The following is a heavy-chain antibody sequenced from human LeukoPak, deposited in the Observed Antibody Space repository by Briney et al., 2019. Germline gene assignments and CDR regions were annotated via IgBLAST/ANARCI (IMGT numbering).Heavy chain of an antibody. V-gene: IGHV3-30*02. Sequence: GGSLRLSCAASGVTLSSYGMHWVRQAPGKGLEWVAFIRYDGSNKYYADSVKGRFTISRDNSKNTLYLQMNSLRAEDTAVYYCANPAGLRLYYFDYWGQGTLVTVSS. CDR2: IRYDGSNK. D-gene: IGHD5-12*01. CDR3: ANPAGLRLYYFDY. J-gene: IGHJ4*02. CDR1: GVTLSSYG.